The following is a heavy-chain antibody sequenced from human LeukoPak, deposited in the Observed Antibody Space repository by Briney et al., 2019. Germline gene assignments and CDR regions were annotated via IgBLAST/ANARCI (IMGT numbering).Heavy chain of an antibody. D-gene: IGHD2-8*01. CDR1: GFTFSSYG. CDR3: AKEDRLVTNGDYFDY. J-gene: IGHJ4*02. CDR2: ISYDGSNK. V-gene: IGHV3-30*18. Sequence: GRSLRLSCAASGFTFSSYGMHWVRRAPGKGLEWVAVISYDGSNKYYADSVKGRFTISRDNSKNTLYLQMNSLRAEDTAVYYCAKEDRLVTNGDYFDYWGQGTLVTVSS.